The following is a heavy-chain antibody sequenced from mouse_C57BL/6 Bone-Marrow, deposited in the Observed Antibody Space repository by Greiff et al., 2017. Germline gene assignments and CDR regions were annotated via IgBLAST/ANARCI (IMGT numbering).Heavy chain of an antibody. V-gene: IGHV5-17*01. CDR3: ARQTTVVEYYFDY. Sequence: EVQRVESGGGLVKPGGSLKLSCAASGFTFSDSGMHWVRQAPEKGLEWVAYISSGSSTIYYADTVKGRFTISSDNAKNTMFLKMTSLRSEDTAMYYCARQTTVVEYYFDYWGQGTTLTVSS. J-gene: IGHJ2*01. CDR1: GFTFSDSG. D-gene: IGHD1-1*01. CDR2: ISSGSSTI.